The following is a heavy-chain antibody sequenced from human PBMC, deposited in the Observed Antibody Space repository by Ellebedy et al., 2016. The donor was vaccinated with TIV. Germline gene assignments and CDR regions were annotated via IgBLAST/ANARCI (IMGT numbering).Heavy chain of an antibody. CDR1: GGSIIHSNSY. CDR2: IYYSGTT. CDR3: SRERGGEHYYYGMDV. D-gene: IGHD3-16*01. V-gene: IGHV4-39*07. Sequence: MPSETLSLTCSVPGGSIIHSNSYWRWIRQPPGKRLEWIGSIYYSGTTYYNPSLESRVTMSVDTSRNQFSLQLNTVAAADTAVYYCSRERGGEHYYYGMDVWGQGTTVTVSS. J-gene: IGHJ6*02.